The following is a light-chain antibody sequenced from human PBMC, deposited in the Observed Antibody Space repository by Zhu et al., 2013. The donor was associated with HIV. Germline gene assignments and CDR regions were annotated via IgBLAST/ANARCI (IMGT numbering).Light chain of an antibody. CDR3: QQRSNWPPLT. Sequence: EVVLTQSPGTLSLSPGERATLSCRASQSIGNSLAWYQQIPGQAPRLLIYDAFNRATGIPARFSGSGSGTDFTLTISSLEPEDFAVYYCQQRSNWPPLTFGGGTKVEMK. CDR2: DAF. J-gene: IGKJ4*01. CDR1: QSIGNS. V-gene: IGKV3-11*01.